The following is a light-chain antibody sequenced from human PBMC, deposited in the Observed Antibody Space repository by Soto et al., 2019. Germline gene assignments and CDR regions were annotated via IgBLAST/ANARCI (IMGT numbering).Light chain of an antibody. CDR1: PDISNY. V-gene: IGKV1-33*01. Sequence: DIQMTQSPSSLSASVGDRVTITCQASPDISNYLNWYQQKPGKAPKLLIYDASNLETGVPSRFIGSGSGTDFTVTISILQREDIARYYCQQYDNLPLTFGGGTKVEIK. J-gene: IGKJ4*01. CDR3: QQYDNLPLT. CDR2: DAS.